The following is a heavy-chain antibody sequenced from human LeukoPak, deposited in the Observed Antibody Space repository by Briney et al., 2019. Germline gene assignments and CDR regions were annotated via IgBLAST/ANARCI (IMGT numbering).Heavy chain of an antibody. CDR1: GFTVSSNY. D-gene: IGHD3-22*01. J-gene: IGHJ4*02. V-gene: IGHV3-53*01. CDR3: AKDIYYYDSSGYVY. CDR2: IYSGGST. Sequence: GGSLRLSCAASGFTVSSNYMSWVRQAPGKGLEWVSVIYSGGSTYYADSVKGRFTISRDNSKNTLYLQMNSLRAEDTAVYYCAKDIYYYDSSGYVYWGQGTLVTVSS.